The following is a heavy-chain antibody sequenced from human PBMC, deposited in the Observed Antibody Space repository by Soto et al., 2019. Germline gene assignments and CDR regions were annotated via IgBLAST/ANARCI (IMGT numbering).Heavy chain of an antibody. CDR1: GYTFSSNS. CDR2: ITPFNGDT. D-gene: IGHD2-15*01. CDR3: ARVRVVVGATIDS. Sequence: QVQLVQSGSEVKKPGASVKVFCKASGYTFSSNSIHWVRQAPGQGLEWMGWITPFNGDTSYAQKFQGRVTMTTDTSTSTVFMELRSLRFDDTAVYYCARVRVVVGATIDSWGQGTLVTVSS. J-gene: IGHJ4*02. V-gene: IGHV1-18*04.